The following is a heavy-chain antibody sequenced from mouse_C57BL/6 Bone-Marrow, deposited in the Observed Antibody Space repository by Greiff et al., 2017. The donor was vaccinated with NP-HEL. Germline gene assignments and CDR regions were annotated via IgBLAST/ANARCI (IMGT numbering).Heavy chain of an antibody. V-gene: IGHV1-59*01. Sequence: QVQLQQPGAELVRPGTSVKLSCKASGYTFTSYWMHWVKQRPGQGLEWIGVIDPSDSYTNYNQKFKGKATLTVDTSSSTAYMQLSSLTSEDSAVYYCARGLLNCDYFDYWGQGTTLTVSS. CDR3: ARGLLNCDYFDY. J-gene: IGHJ2*01. D-gene: IGHD1-3*01. CDR1: GYTFTSYW. CDR2: IDPSDSYT.